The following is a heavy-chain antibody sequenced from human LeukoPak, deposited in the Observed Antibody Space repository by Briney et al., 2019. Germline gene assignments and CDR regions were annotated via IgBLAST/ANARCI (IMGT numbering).Heavy chain of an antibody. CDR2: ISWNSGSI. CDR3: AKDIAGATNAFDI. V-gene: IGHV3-9*01. D-gene: IGHD1-26*01. Sequence: GGSLRLSCAASGFTFSSYSMNWVRQAPGKGLEWVSGISWNSGSIGYADSVKGRFTISRDNAKNSLYLQMNSLRAEDTALYYCAKDIAGATNAFDIWGQGTMVTVSS. CDR1: GFTFSSYS. J-gene: IGHJ3*02.